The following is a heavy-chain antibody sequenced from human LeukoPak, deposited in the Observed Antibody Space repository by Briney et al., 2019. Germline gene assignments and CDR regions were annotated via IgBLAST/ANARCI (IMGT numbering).Heavy chain of an antibody. CDR1: GGSISSYY. J-gene: IGHJ2*01. CDR2: IYYSGTT. V-gene: IGHV4-59*08. CDR3: ARLIGGVGYFDL. Sequence: SETLSLTCTVSGGSISSYYWSWIRQSPGKGLDGIGYIYYSGTTNYNPSLKSRVIISVDTSRNQFSLKLSSVTAADTAVFYCARLIGGVGYFDLWGRGTLVTVSS.